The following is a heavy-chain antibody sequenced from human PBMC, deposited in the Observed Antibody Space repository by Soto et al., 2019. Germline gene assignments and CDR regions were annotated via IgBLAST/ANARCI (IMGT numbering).Heavy chain of an antibody. Sequence: EVQLLESGGGLVQPGRSLRLSCTASGFTFSSHAMTWVRQAPGKGLEWVSGLSDSGDSIYYADSGKGRCTIYRDNSMNTLNLQMNTLRVEDTAVYYCAKVSSSWYAGFFDLWGQGTLVTVSS. CDR3: AKVSSSWYAGFFDL. V-gene: IGHV3-23*01. CDR1: GFTFSSHA. CDR2: LSDSGDSI. D-gene: IGHD6-13*01. J-gene: IGHJ4*02.